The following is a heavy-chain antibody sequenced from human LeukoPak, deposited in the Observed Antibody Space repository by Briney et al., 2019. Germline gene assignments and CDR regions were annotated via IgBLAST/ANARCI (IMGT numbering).Heavy chain of an antibody. J-gene: IGHJ3*01. V-gene: IGHV4-59*11. CDR2: ISYIGST. CDR3: ASDSISMNAFDA. D-gene: IGHD3-22*01. Sequence: PSDTLSLTCTVSGASFTTHYWRWIRQPPGKGLEWIGYISYIGSTNYSPSLTSRVTISIDTSKNEVSLKLISVTAADTAFYYCASDSISMNAFDAWGQGTLVTVSS. CDR1: GASFTTHY.